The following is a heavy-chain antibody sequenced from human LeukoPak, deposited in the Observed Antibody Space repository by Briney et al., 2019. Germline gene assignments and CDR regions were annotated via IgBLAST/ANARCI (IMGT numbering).Heavy chain of an antibody. CDR3: AKSTDTAMGVHYMDV. Sequence: LTGGSLRLSCAASGFTFSSYAMHWVRQAPGKGLEYVSAISSNGGSTYYANSVKGRFTISRDNSKNTLYLQMNSLRAEDTAVYYCAKSTDTAMGVHYMDVWGKGTTVTISS. CDR1: GFTFSSYA. CDR2: ISSNGGST. D-gene: IGHD5-18*01. V-gene: IGHV3-64*01. J-gene: IGHJ6*03.